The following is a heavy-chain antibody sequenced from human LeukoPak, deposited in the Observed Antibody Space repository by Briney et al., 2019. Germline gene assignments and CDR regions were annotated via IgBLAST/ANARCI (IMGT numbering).Heavy chain of an antibody. Sequence: GESLSLSCEPSGFSMSVLWVGWVRHAPGEGLEWVGNIIQDISGTKNVAPEKRRFTTSRDNDKKTMSHQMNSLRAEDTAVYYCARDWGAYYPFFDYWGQGTLVTVSS. CDR1: GFSMSVLW. CDR2: IIQDISGT. V-gene: IGHV3-7*01. D-gene: IGHD3-22*01. CDR3: ARDWGAYYPFFDY. J-gene: IGHJ4*02.